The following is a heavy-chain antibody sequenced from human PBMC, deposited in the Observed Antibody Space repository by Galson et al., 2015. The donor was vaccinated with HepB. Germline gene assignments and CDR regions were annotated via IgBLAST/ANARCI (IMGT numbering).Heavy chain of an antibody. CDR3: ARDSETLTMMGAVTPPGY. Sequence: SLRLSCAASGFTFSSYSMHWVRQAPGKGLEWVALMSYYGTDKFYAESVKGRFTVSRDKSKNTLYLQMNSLRAEDTAVYYCARDSETLTMMGAVTPPGYWGQGTLVTVSS. CDR2: MSYYGTDK. V-gene: IGHV3-30*04. D-gene: IGHD3-22*01. CDR1: GFTFSSYS. J-gene: IGHJ4*02.